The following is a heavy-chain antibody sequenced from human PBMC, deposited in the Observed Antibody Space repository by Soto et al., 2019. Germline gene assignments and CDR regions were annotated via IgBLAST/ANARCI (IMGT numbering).Heavy chain of an antibody. CDR3: ASNVPRIAAADTYYYYGMDV. Sequence: QVQLVQSGAEVKKPGASVKVSCKASGYTFTSYAMHWVRQAPGQRLEWMGWINAGNGNTKYSQKFQGRVTITRDTSASTAYIELSSLRSEDTAVYYCASNVPRIAAADTYYYYGMDVWGQGTTVTVSS. D-gene: IGHD6-13*01. V-gene: IGHV1-3*01. CDR2: INAGNGNT. CDR1: GYTFTSYA. J-gene: IGHJ6*02.